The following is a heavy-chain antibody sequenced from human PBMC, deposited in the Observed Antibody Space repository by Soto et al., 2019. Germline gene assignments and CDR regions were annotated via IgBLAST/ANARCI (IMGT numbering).Heavy chain of an antibody. CDR2: IYSGGST. CDR3: AIAMVRGVMSRGFDY. D-gene: IGHD3-10*01. Sequence: EVQLVESGGGLVQPGGSLRLSCAASGFTVSSNYMSWVRQAPGKGLEWVSVIYSGGSTYYADSVKGRFTISRHNSKNTLYLQMNSLRAEDTAVYYRAIAMVRGVMSRGFDYWGQGTLVNVSS. CDR1: GFTVSSNY. V-gene: IGHV3-53*04. J-gene: IGHJ4*02.